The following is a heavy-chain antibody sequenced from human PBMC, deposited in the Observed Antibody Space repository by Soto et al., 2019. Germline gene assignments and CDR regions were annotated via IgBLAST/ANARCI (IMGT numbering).Heavy chain of an antibody. CDR1: GGSISSYY. V-gene: IGHV4-59*01. Sequence: SETLSLTCTVSGGSISSYYWSWIRQPPGKGLEWIGYIYYSGSTNYNPSLKSRVTISVDTSKNQFSLKLSSVTAADTAVYYCARGVYSGYDTRWFDPWGQGTLVTVSS. D-gene: IGHD5-12*01. CDR3: ARGVYSGYDTRWFDP. CDR2: IYYSGST. J-gene: IGHJ5*02.